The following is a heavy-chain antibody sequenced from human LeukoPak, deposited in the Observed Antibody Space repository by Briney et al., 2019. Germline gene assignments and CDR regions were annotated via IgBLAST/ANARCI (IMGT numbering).Heavy chain of an antibody. J-gene: IGHJ5*02. V-gene: IGHV1-69*04. D-gene: IGHD3-10*01. Sequence: ASVKVSCKASGGTFSSYAISWVRQAPGQGLEWMGRIIPILGIANYAQKFQGRVTITADKSTSTAYMELSSLRSEDTAVYYCARGGSGSYFSYWFDPWGQGTLVTVSS. CDR1: GGTFSSYA. CDR3: ARGGSGSYFSYWFDP. CDR2: IIPILGIA.